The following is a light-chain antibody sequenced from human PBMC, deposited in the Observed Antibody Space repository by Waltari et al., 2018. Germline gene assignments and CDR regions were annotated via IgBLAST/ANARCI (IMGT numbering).Light chain of an antibody. J-gene: IGLJ2*01. V-gene: IGLV2-23*02. CDR3: CSYAGPNLPIL. CDR2: EVT. Sequence: QPALSQPASVSGSPGQSITISCSGTSSDIGAYNFVYCYQQHPGKAPKIVIYEVTERPSGVSNRFSGSKSGNTASLTISGLQAEDEADYYCCSYAGPNLPILFGGGTRLNVL. CDR1: SSDIGAYNF.